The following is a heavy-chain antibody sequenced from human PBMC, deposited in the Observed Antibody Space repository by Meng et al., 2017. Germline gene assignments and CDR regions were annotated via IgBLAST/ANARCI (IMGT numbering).Heavy chain of an antibody. D-gene: IGHD7-27*01. Sequence: VKLVGLGGGLVKPGGSLRLSCVASGLRFTDAWMSWVRQAPGKGLEWVSGISGNGGSTFYADSVKGRFTISRDNSKNTLYLQMNSLRVEDTALYYCAKLGSDYWGQGTLVTVSS. CDR2: ISGNGGST. CDR1: GLRFTDAW. V-gene: IGHV3-23*04. CDR3: AKLGSDY. J-gene: IGHJ4*02.